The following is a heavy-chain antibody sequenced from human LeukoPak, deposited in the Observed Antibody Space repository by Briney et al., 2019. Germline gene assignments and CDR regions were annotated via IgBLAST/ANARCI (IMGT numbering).Heavy chain of an antibody. CDR1: GYTFTGYY. V-gene: IGHV1-2*04. CDR3: ARVTPYDSSSWSRGAFDI. CDR2: INPNSGGT. D-gene: IGHD6-13*01. J-gene: IGHJ3*02. Sequence: ASVKVSCKASGYTFTGYYMHWVRQAPGQGLEWMGWINPNSGGTNYAQKFQGWVTMTGDTSISTAYMELSRLRSDDTAVYYCARVTPYDSSSWSRGAFDIWGQGTMVTVSS.